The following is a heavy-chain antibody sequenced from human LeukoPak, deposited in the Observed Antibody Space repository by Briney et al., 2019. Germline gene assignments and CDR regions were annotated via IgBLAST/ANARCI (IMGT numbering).Heavy chain of an antibody. D-gene: IGHD2-15*01. CDR1: GYTPPEFP. V-gene: IGHV1-24*01. Sequence: GASVKVSCKVSGYTPPEFPFHWVGQPPGKGLEWMAGFDPEDGETLYAQRFQGRLTMTEDTSTNTVYMELRSLRSEDTAVYYCATLDCYSESDYWGQGTPVTVSP. CDR2: FDPEDGET. CDR3: ATLDCYSESDY. J-gene: IGHJ4*02.